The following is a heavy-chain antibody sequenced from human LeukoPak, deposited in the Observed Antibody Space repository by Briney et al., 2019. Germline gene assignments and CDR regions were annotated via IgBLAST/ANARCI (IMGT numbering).Heavy chain of an antibody. CDR1: GGSISSYY. CDR3: ARVISRSLVYYFDY. J-gene: IGHJ4*02. V-gene: IGHV4-4*07. CDR2: IYTSGST. D-gene: IGHD3-3*02. Sequence: SETLSLTCTVSGGSISSYYWSWIRQPAGKGLEWIGRIYTSGSTNYNPSLKSRVTMSVDTSKNQFSLKLSSVTAVDTAVYYCARVISRSLVYYFDYWGQGTLVTVSS.